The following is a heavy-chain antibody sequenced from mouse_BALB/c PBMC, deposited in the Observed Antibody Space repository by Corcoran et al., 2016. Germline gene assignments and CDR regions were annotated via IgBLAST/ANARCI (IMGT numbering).Heavy chain of an antibody. D-gene: IGHD1-1*01. Sequence: QIQLVQSGPELKKPGETVKISCKASGYTSTNYGMNWVKQAPGKGLKWMGWINTYTGEPTYADDIKGRFAFSLETSASTAYLQINNLKNEDTATYFCARITTVLRDYYAMDYWGQGTSVTVSS. J-gene: IGHJ4*01. CDR1: GYTSTNYG. CDR2: INTYTGEP. V-gene: IGHV9-3-1*01. CDR3: ARITTVLRDYYAMDY.